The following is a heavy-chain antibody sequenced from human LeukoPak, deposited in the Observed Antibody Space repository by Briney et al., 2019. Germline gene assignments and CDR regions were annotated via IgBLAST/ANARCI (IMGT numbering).Heavy chain of an antibody. CDR3: ARGKAVAGQFDY. CDR2: INHSGST. Sequence: SETLSLTCAVYGGSFSGYYWSWIRQPPGKGLEWIGEINHSGSTNYNPSRKRRGNISVDTSKNQFYLNLSSATAADTAVYYCARGKAVAGQFDYWGQGTLVTVSS. D-gene: IGHD6-19*01. CDR1: GGSFSGYY. J-gene: IGHJ4*02. V-gene: IGHV4-34*01.